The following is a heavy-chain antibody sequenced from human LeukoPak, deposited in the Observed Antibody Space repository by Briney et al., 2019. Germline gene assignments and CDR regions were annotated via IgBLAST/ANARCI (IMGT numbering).Heavy chain of an antibody. CDR2: ISSSGSTI. CDR1: GFTFSSYE. V-gene: IGHV3-48*03. D-gene: IGHD4-17*01. J-gene: IGHJ4*02. Sequence: GGSLRLSCAASGFTFSSYEMNWVRQAPGKGLEWVSYISSSGSTIYYADSVKGRFTISRDNAKNSLYLQMNSLRAEDTAVYYCARDLSPYGDYRQRYFDYWGQGTLVTVSS. CDR3: ARDLSPYGDYRQRYFDY.